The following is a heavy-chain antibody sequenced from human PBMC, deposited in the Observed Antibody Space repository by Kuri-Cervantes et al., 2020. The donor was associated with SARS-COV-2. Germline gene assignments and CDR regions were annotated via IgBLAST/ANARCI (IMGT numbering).Heavy chain of an antibody. CDR1: GFTFSSYS. V-gene: IGHV3-48*04. J-gene: IGHJ4*02. CDR2: ISSSSSTI. Sequence: GGSLRPSCAAPGFTFSSYSMNWVRQAPGKGLEWVSYISSSSSTIYYADSVKGRFTISRDNAKNSLYLQMNSLRAEDTAVYYCARRNDFWSGAYFDYWGQGTLVTVSS. D-gene: IGHD3-3*01. CDR3: ARRNDFWSGAYFDY.